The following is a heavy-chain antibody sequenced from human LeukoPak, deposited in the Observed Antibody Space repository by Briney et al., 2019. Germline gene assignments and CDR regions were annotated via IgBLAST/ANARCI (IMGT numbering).Heavy chain of an antibody. CDR3: ARDTRDYYDSSGYSLDFDY. D-gene: IGHD3-22*01. CDR2: ISYDGSNK. V-gene: IGHV3-30*03. J-gene: IGHJ4*02. CDR1: GFTFSSYG. Sequence: GRSLRLSCAASGFTFSSYGMHWVRQAPGKGLEWVAVISYDGSNKYYADSVKGRFTISRDNSKNSLYLQMNSLRAEDTAVYYCARDTRDYYDSSGYSLDFDYWGQGTLVTVSS.